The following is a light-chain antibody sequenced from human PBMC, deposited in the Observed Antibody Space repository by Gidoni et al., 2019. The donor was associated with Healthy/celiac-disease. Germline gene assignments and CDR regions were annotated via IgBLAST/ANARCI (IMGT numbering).Light chain of an antibody. CDR1: QRISSY. CDR2: AAS. Sequence: EIQMTQFPSSLSASVGDRVTITCRASQRISSYLNWYQQKPGKAPKLLIYAASSLQSGVPSRFSGSGSGTDVTLTISSLQPEDFATYYCQQSYSTPQTFGQGTKVEIK. CDR3: QQSYSTPQT. J-gene: IGKJ1*01. V-gene: IGKV1-39*01.